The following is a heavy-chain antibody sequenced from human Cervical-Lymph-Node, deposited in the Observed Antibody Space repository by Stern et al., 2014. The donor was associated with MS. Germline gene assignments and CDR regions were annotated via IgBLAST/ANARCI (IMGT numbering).Heavy chain of an antibody. CDR2: ISGRASTI. V-gene: IGHV3-30*01. D-gene: IGHD1-1*01. J-gene: IGHJ4*02. CDR1: GFTFSTYS. CDR3: AREPGFKHHLDY. Sequence: QVQLVESGGGVVQPGRSVRLSCAVSGFTFSTYSMHWVRQAPGRGLEWVSVISGRASTIFYADSVKGRFIISRDNSKNTLYLQMNSLRVEDTAVYYCAREPGFKHHLDYWGQGALVTVSS.